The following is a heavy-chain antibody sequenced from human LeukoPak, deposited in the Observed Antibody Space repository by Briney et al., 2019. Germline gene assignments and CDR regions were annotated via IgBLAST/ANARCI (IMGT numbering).Heavy chain of an antibody. J-gene: IGHJ4*02. V-gene: IGHV3-20*04. Sequence: PGGSLRLSCAASGFTFDDYGMSWVRQAPGKGLEWVSGINWNGGSTGYADSVKGRFTISRDNSKNTLYLQMNSLRAEDTAVYYCAKDQRELLWFGELSHFDYWGQGTLVTVSS. CDR2: INWNGGST. CDR3: AKDQRELLWFGELSHFDY. D-gene: IGHD3-10*01. CDR1: GFTFDDYG.